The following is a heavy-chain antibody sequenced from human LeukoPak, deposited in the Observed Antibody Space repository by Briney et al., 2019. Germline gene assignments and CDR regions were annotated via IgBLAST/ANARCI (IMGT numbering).Heavy chain of an antibody. CDR3: ARLTSKVGATLDY. J-gene: IGHJ4*02. Sequence: GESLKISCKGSGYSFTSYWIGWVRQMPGKGLEWTGIIYPGDSDTRYSPSFQGHVAISADKSISTAYLQWSSLKASDTAMYYCARLTSKVGATLDYWGQGTLVTVSS. CDR1: GYSFTSYW. D-gene: IGHD1-26*01. CDR2: IYPGDSDT. V-gene: IGHV5-51*01.